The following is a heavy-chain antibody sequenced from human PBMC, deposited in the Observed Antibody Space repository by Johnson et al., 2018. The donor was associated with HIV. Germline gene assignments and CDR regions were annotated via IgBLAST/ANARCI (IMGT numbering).Heavy chain of an antibody. Sequence: QLVESGGGVVQPGRSPRLSCAASGFTFSSYAMHWVRQAPGKGPEWVASIRYDGTNKLYADSVKDRFDISRDNSKNTLFLQMNSLRGEDTAVYYCAKEGGGDCYDALDVWGQGTVVTVSS. D-gene: IGHD2-21*02. CDR3: AKEGGGDCYDALDV. CDR2: IRYDGTNK. V-gene: IGHV3-30*02. J-gene: IGHJ3*01. CDR1: GFTFSSYA.